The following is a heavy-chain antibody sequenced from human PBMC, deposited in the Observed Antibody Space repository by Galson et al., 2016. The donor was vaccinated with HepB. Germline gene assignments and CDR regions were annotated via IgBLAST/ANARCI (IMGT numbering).Heavy chain of an antibody. CDR3: SKAFHPTPVTNLGPLEY. V-gene: IGHV3-23*01. CDR1: GFTFNSYA. J-gene: IGHJ4*02. Sequence: SLRLSCAASGFTFNSYAMIWVRQTPGKGLEWVSALGGSDGRTYYADSVEGRFIISRDNYKNTLYLQMNSLRAEDTAVYHCSKAFHPTPVTNLGPLEYWGQGTRVTVS. D-gene: IGHD7-27*01. CDR2: LGGSDGRT.